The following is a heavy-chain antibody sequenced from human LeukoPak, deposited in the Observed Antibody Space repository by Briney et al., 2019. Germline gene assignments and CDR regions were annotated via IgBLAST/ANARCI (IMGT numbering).Heavy chain of an antibody. CDR1: GYTFISYG. V-gene: IGHV1-18*01. D-gene: IGHD3-22*01. CDR3: ARDEGDYYDSTY. J-gene: IGHJ4*02. Sequence: ASVKVSCKASGYTFISYGITWVRQAPGQGLEWMGWISPYTTKTSYAQSLQGRVTMTRDTSISTAYMELSRLRSDDTAVYYCARDEGDYYDSTYWGQGTLVTVSS. CDR2: ISPYTTKT.